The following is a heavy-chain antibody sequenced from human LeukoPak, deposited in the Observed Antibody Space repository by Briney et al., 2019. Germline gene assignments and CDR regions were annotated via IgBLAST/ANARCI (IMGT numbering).Heavy chain of an antibody. J-gene: IGHJ6*03. CDR2: INHSGST. V-gene: IGHV4-34*01. D-gene: IGHD6-25*01. CDR1: GGSFSGYY. CDR3: ARHGARRRLPGSYYMDV. Sequence: SETLSLTCAVYGGSFSGYYWSWIRQPPGKGLEWIGEINHSGSTNYNPSLKSRVTISVDTSKNQFSLKLGSVTAADTAVYYCARHGARRRLPGSYYMDVWGKGTTVTISS.